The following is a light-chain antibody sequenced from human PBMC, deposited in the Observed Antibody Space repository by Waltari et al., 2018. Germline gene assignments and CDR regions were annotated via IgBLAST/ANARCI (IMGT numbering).Light chain of an antibody. Sequence: DIQMTQSPSSLSASVGDRVTITCQESQDISNFLNWYQQKPGKAPNLLIYDASNLATGVPSRFSGSRSGTHFTLTVSSLRPEDIATYYCLQYSSLPPCTFGRGTKLEI. V-gene: IGKV1-33*01. CDR1: QDISNF. CDR3: LQYSSLPPCT. CDR2: DAS. J-gene: IGKJ2*02.